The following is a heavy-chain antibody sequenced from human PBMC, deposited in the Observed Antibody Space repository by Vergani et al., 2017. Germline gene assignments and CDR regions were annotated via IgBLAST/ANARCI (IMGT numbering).Heavy chain of an antibody. CDR1: GFIFSSYA. CDR2: ISGSGDTT. D-gene: IGHD1-1*01. CDR3: ATLMRTTGTTAYGMDV. Sequence: EVQLFASGGPLVQPGVSLRLSCAASGFIFSSYAMNWVRQAPGKGLEWVSTISGSGDTTYYADSVKGRFTISRDNSKNTLYLQMNSLRAEDTAVYYCATLMRTTGTTAYGMDVWGQGTTVTVSS. V-gene: IGHV3-23*01. J-gene: IGHJ6*02.